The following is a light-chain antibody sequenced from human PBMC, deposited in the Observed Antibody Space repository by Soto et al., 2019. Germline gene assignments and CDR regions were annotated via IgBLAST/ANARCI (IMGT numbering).Light chain of an antibody. J-gene: IGLJ3*02. CDR3: AASHDSRNGWV. Sequence: QSVLTQPPSMSGTPGQRVTISCSGSSSNIGSNTVNWYQQLPGTAPKLLIYSSDQRPSGVPDRVSGSKSGTSASLAISGLQPEDEADYYCAASHDSRNGWVFGGGTKATVL. CDR1: SSNIGSNT. CDR2: SSD. V-gene: IGLV1-44*01.